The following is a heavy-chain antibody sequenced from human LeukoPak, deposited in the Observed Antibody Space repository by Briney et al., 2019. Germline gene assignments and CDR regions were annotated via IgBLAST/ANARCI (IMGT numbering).Heavy chain of an antibody. CDR3: AKVRLGSSGDY. CDR1: GFTFSNYA. CDR2: ISVSGGST. J-gene: IGHJ4*02. D-gene: IGHD3-22*01. V-gene: IGHV3-23*01. Sequence: GGSLRLSCAASGFTFSNYAMHWVRQAPGKGLEWVSAISVSGGSTYYADSVKGRFTISRDNSKNTLYLQMNSLRAEDTAVYYCAKVRLGSSGDYWGQGTLVTVSS.